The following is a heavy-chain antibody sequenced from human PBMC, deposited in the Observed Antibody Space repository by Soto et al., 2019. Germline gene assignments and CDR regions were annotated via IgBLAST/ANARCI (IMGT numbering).Heavy chain of an antibody. D-gene: IGHD3-9*01. V-gene: IGHV6-1*01. CDR1: GDSVSSNSAV. Sequence: SQTLSLTCAISGDSVSSNSAVWNWIRQSPSRGLEWLGRTYYRSQWHYEYAVFVQSRISIDPDTSKNQFSLQLDSVTPEDTAVYYCVRLVGNSWLDHWGQGTLVTVSS. CDR3: VRLVGNSWLDH. CDR2: TYYRSQWHY. J-gene: IGHJ4*02.